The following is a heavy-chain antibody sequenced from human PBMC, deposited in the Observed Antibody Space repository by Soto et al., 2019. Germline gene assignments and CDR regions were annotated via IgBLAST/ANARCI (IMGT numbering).Heavy chain of an antibody. V-gene: IGHV3-7*03. CDR2: IKEDGSEK. D-gene: IGHD3-10*01. CDR1: GFRISNYF. Sequence: EVQLVESGGGLVQPGGSLRLSCVGSGFRISNYFMSWVRQAPGKGLEWVANIKEDGSEKYYVESVKGRFTISRDNAKNSLYLQVNSLRDEDTAVYYCARPRFRGMDVWGQGTTVTFSS. CDR3: ARPRFRGMDV. J-gene: IGHJ6*02.